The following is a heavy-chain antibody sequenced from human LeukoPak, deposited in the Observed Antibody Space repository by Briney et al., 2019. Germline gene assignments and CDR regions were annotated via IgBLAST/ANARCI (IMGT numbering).Heavy chain of an antibody. CDR1: GGSISRSSYH. CDR3: VRTIPPQTALASNY. J-gene: IGHJ4*02. D-gene: IGHD6-19*01. CDR2: IYYSGST. Sequence: SETLSLTCIVSGGSISRSSYHWGWIRQPPGKGLEWIGSIYYSGSTYYNPSLKSRVIISVDTSKNQFSLKLSSVTAADTAVYYCVRTIPPQTALASNYWGQGTLVTVSS. V-gene: IGHV4-39*07.